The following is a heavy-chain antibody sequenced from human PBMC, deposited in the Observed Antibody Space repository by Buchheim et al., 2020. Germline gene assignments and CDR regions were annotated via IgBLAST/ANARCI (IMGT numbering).Heavy chain of an antibody. CDR2: IVSSGSTI. CDR3: ARTRPGAVKWLQFDY. J-gene: IGHJ4*02. Sequence: EVQLVESGGGLVQPGGSLRLSCAASGFTFSSYEMNWVRQAPGKGLEWVSYIVSSGSTIYYADSVKGRFTISRDNAQNSLYLQMNSLRAEDTAVYYCARTRPGAVKWLQFDYWGQGT. V-gene: IGHV3-48*03. D-gene: IGHD5-24*01. CDR1: GFTFSSYE.